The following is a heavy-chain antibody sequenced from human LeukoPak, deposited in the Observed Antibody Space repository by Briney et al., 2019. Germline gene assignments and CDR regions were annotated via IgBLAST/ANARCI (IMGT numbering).Heavy chain of an antibody. V-gene: IGHV3-48*04. CDR2: ISSSSSII. CDR3: ARDPPYYYYGMDV. Sequence: GGSLRLSCAASGFTFSSYSMNWVRQAPGKGLEWVSYISSSSSIIYYADSVKGRFTISRDNAKNSLYLQMNSLRAEDTAVYYCARDPPYYYYGMDVWGQGTTVTVSS. CDR1: GFTFSSYS. J-gene: IGHJ6*02.